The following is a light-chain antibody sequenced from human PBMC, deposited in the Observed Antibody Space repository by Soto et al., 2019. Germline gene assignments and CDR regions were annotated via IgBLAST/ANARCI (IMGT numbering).Light chain of an antibody. J-gene: IGKJ1*01. V-gene: IGKV1-39*01. CDR3: QQRHWTTPT. CDR1: QSISTY. CDR2: AAS. Sequence: DIHMTQSPSSLSASVGERVTITCRSSQSISTYLNWYQQKPWEAPKLVIYAASRCQSGAPSRFSGSGSAPDFTLTISSMQPEDFATYYCQQRHWTTPTLGQG.